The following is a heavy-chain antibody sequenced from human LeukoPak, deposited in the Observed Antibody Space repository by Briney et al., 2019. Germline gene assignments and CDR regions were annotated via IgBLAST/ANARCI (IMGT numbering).Heavy chain of an antibody. V-gene: IGHV3-7*01. CDR1: GFTFSTYY. J-gene: IGHJ4*02. D-gene: IGHD3-10*01. CDR3: AKLAKYFYGWETYYFFEH. CDR2: INQDGTEK. Sequence: GGSLRLSCAASGFTFSTYYMSWVRQAPGKGLEWVANINQDGTEKYYVDSVKGRFTISRDNAKNSLYLQMNSLRVEDTAVYYCAKLAKYFYGWETYYFFEHWGQGTPVTASS.